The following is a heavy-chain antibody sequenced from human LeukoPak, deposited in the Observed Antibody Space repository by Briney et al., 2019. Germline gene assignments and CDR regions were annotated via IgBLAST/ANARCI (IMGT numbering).Heavy chain of an antibody. CDR2: ISYDGSNK. D-gene: IGHD3/OR15-3a*01. J-gene: IGHJ4*02. V-gene: IGHV3-30*03. CDR3: ARDSGFSGTQRGEY. Sequence: GGSLRLSCAASGFTFSSYGMHWVRQAPGKGLEWVAVISYDGSNKYNADSVKGRFTISRDNSKNTLHLQMNSLRAEDTAVYYCARDSGFSGTQRGEYWGQGTLVTVSS. CDR1: GFTFSSYG.